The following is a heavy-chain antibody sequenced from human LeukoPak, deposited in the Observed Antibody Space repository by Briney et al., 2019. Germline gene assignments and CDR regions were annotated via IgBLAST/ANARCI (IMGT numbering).Heavy chain of an antibody. Sequence: SETLSLTCTVSGGSISSGDYYWSWIRQPPGEGLEWIGYIYYSGSTYYNPSLKSRVTISVDTSKNQFSLKLSSVTAADTAVYYCASGVPNWFDPWGQGTLVTVSS. CDR3: ASGVPNWFDP. D-gene: IGHD3-10*01. CDR2: IYYSGST. J-gene: IGHJ5*02. CDR1: GGSISSGDYY. V-gene: IGHV4-30-4*01.